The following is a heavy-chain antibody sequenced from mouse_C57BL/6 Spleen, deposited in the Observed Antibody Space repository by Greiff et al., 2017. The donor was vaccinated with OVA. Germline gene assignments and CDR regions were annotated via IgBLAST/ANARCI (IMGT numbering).Heavy chain of an antibody. CDR2: INYDGSST. J-gene: IGHJ4*01. CDR3: ARGGYDYDGDAMDY. V-gene: IGHV5-16*01. CDR1: GFTFSDYY. Sequence: EVHLVESEGGLVQPGSSLKLSCTASGFTFSDYYIAWVRQVPEKGLEWVANINYDGSSTYYLDSLKSRFIISRDNAKNILYLQMSSLKSEDTATYYCARGGYDYDGDAMDYWGQGTSVTVSS. D-gene: IGHD2-4*01.